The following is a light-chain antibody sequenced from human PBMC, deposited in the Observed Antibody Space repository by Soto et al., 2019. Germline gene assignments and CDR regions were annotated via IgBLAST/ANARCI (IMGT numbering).Light chain of an antibody. CDR1: QSISSY. J-gene: IGKJ1*01. V-gene: IGKV1-39*01. Sequence: DIQMTQSPSSLSASVGDRVTITCRASQSISSYLNWYQQKPGKAPKLLIYAASSLQSGVPSRFSGSGSGTDFTRTSSSLQPEDFATYYCQQSYRTLWTFGQGTKVEIK. CDR3: QQSYRTLWT. CDR2: AAS.